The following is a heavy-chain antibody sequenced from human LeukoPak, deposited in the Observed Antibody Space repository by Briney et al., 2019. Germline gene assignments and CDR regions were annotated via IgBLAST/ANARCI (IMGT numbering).Heavy chain of an antibody. CDR1: GGSFSGYY. Sequence: KTSETLSLTCAVYGGSFSGYYWSWIRQPPGKGLEWIGEINHSGSTNYKPSLKSRVTISVDTSNNQFSLKLSSMAAADTAVYYCARDKGIVGEAFDYWGQGTLVTVSS. J-gene: IGHJ4*02. V-gene: IGHV4-34*01. D-gene: IGHD3-22*01. CDR2: INHSGST. CDR3: ARDKGIVGEAFDY.